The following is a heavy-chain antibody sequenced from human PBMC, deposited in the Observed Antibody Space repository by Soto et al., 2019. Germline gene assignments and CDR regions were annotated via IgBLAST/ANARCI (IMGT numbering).Heavy chain of an antibody. CDR2: VYIGGNT. J-gene: IGHJ4*02. CDR1: GFTVSSNY. CDR3: AGSVGSGFDY. Sequence: EVQLVASGGGLAQPGGSLRLSCAASGFTVSSNYLCWVRQAPGKGLEWVSVVYIGGNTYYAESVEDRFTISRANFQNMLSRQMHSLRAEETAVYFWAGSVGSGFDYWGQGTLVTVS. D-gene: IGHD3-3*01. V-gene: IGHV3-66*01.